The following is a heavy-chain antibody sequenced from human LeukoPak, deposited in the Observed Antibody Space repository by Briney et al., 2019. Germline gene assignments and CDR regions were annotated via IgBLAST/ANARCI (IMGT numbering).Heavy chain of an antibody. D-gene: IGHD7-27*01. Sequence: GGSLRLSCAASGFTFSNFAIRWVPQVPGKGLEWVSSIYGIGDKTHYPDSVRGRFTVSRDNYKNTLYLQMNSLRVEDTATYFCAKVQFNWGPIDYWGQGTPVIVSS. CDR3: AKVQFNWGPIDY. CDR1: GFTFSNFA. V-gene: IGHV3-23*01. J-gene: IGHJ4*02. CDR2: IYGIGDKT.